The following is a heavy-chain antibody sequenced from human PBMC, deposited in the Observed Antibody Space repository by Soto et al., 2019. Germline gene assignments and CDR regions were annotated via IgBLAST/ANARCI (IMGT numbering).Heavy chain of an antibody. CDR1: GDQFTGYW. CDR2: IYPGDSDT. J-gene: IGHJ4*02. D-gene: IGHD2-15*01. Sequence: PGESLKISCKGAGDQFTGYWIGWVRQMAGKGLEWIGIIYPGDSDTRYSPSFQGQVTISADKSTNTAYLQWSSLKASDTAMYYCAXQSCFGSACYSFLPFDHWGLGTQVTVSS. CDR3: AXQSCFGSACYSFLPFDH. V-gene: IGHV5-51*01.